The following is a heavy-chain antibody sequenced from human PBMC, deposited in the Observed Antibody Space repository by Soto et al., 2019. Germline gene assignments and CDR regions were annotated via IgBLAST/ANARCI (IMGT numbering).Heavy chain of an antibody. CDR3: ERGLYGGKFDY. CDR1: DSSINSNYY. Sequence: PSETLSLTCGVSDSSINSNYYWLWIRQPPGKGLEWIGAIHHSGTTYYTPSLKSRVTISMDTSKNHFSLRLTSVTAADTAKYYCERGLYGGKFDYRRHGPPVPASP. D-gene: IGHD4-17*01. J-gene: IGHJ4*01. V-gene: IGHV4-38-2*01. CDR2: IHHSGTT.